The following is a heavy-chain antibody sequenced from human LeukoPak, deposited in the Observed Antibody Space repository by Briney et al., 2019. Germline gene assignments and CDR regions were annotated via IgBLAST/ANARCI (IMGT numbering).Heavy chain of an antibody. CDR3: ARALSLGSYYGDY. V-gene: IGHV1-2*02. CDR1: GGTFSSYA. CDR2: INPNSGGT. J-gene: IGHJ4*02. Sequence: GASVKVSCKASGGTFSSYAISWVRQAPGQGLEWMGWINPNSGGTNYAQKFQGRVTMTRDTSISTAYMELSRLRSDDTAVYYCARALSLGSYYGDYWGQGTLVTVSS. D-gene: IGHD3-10*01.